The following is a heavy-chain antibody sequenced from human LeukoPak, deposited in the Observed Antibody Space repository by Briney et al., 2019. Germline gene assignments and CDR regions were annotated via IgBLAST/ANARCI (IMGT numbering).Heavy chain of an antibody. CDR2: ISSSGSTI. V-gene: IGHV3-48*03. CDR1: GFTVSSHE. J-gene: IGHJ5*02. CDR3: TRLPP. Sequence: PGGSLRLSCAASGFTVSSHEMKWVRQAPGKRLEWVAYISSSGSTIYYADSVKGRFTISRDNAKNSLYLQMNSLRVEDTAVYYCTRLPPWGQGTRVTVSS.